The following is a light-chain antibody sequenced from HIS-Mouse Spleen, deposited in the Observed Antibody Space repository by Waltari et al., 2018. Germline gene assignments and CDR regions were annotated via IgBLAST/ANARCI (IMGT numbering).Light chain of an antibody. J-gene: IGLJ3*02. V-gene: IGLV2-23*01. CDR2: EGS. CDR1: SSDFGRYNL. CDR3: CSYTGSSTWV. Sequence: QSALTQPASVSGSPGQSITISCPGTSSDFGRYNLVPWYQQPPGKAPKLMIYEGSKRPSGVSNRFSGSKSGNTASLTISGLQAEDEADYYCCSYTGSSTWVFGGGTKLTVL.